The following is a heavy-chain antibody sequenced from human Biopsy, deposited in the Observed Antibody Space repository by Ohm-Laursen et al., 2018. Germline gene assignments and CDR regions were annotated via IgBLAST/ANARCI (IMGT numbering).Heavy chain of an antibody. J-gene: IGHJ2*01. CDR1: GDSISSYY. Sequence: SGTLSLTCPVSGDSISSYYWSWIRQPPGKGLEWIGYVYYTGSTDYNPSPQSRVTISVDTSKNHFSLRLRSVTPADTAIYYCARDRGYYSDRTVPGYFDLWGRGTLVTVSS. CDR3: ARDRGYYSDRTVPGYFDL. V-gene: IGHV4-59*01. D-gene: IGHD3-22*01. CDR2: VYYTGST.